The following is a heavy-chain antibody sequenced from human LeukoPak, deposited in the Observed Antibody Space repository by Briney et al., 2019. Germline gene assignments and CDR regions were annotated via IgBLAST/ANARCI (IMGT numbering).Heavy chain of an antibody. Sequence: SETLSLTCTVSGGSISSGGYYWSWIRQHPGKGLEWIGYIYYSGSTYYNPSLKSRVSISVDTSKNQLSLKLSSVTAADTAVYYCARASHGYSSSSHLGYWGQGTLVTVSS. CDR3: ARASHGYSSSSHLGY. CDR1: GGSISSGGYY. D-gene: IGHD6-6*01. V-gene: IGHV4-31*03. J-gene: IGHJ4*02. CDR2: IYYSGST.